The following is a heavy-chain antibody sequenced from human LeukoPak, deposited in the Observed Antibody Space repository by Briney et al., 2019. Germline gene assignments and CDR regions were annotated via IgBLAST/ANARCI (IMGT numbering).Heavy chain of an antibody. D-gene: IGHD6-13*01. J-gene: IGHJ4*02. Sequence: SETLSLTCTVSGGSISHYFWSWIRQPPGKALEWIGYIYYSGSTNYNPSLKSRVTISVDPSKNQFSLKLNSVTAADTAVYYCASIAAADNFDYWGQGTLVTVSS. CDR1: GGSISHYF. V-gene: IGHV4-59*12. CDR2: IYYSGST. CDR3: ASIAAADNFDY.